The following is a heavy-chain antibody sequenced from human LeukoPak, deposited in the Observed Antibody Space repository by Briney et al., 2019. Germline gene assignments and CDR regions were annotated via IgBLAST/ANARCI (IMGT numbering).Heavy chain of an antibody. J-gene: IGHJ4*01. D-gene: IGHD4-11*01. Sequence: SETLSLTCTVSGGSISSGDYYWGWIRQPPGKGLEWIASMYHSGSTYYNPSLRSRVTISVNTSENQVPLKLSAVTAADTAVYYCVRLDYNNYVKDDYWGQGTLVIVSS. CDR1: GGSISSGDYY. CDR3: VRLDYNNYVKDDY. CDR2: MYHSGST. V-gene: IGHV4-39*06.